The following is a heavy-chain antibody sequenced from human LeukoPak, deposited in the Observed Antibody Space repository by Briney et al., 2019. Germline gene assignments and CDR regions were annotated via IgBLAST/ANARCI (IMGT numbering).Heavy chain of an antibody. CDR1: GYTFTSYA. Sequence: ASVKVSCKASGYTFTSYAMHWVRQAPGQRLEWMGWINAGNGNTKYSQKFQGGVTITRDTSASTAYMELSSLRSEDTAVYYCARDTAPPNNAGYFDYWGQGTLVTVSS. V-gene: IGHV1-3*01. CDR3: ARDTAPPNNAGYFDY. CDR2: INAGNGNT. D-gene: IGHD1/OR15-1a*01. J-gene: IGHJ4*02.